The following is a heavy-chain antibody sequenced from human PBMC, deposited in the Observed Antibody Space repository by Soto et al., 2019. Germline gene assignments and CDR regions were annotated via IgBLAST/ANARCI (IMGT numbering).Heavy chain of an antibody. Sequence: QVQLQESGPGLVKPSQTLSLTCTVSGGSISSGGYYWSWIRQHPGKGLEWIGYIYYSGSTYYNPSLKSRVTISVDTSKNQYSLKLSSVTAADTAVYYCAGGYQLLLEYGMDVWGQGTTVTVSS. V-gene: IGHV4-31*03. CDR1: GGSISSGGYY. CDR3: AGGYQLLLEYGMDV. CDR2: IYYSGST. J-gene: IGHJ6*02. D-gene: IGHD2-2*01.